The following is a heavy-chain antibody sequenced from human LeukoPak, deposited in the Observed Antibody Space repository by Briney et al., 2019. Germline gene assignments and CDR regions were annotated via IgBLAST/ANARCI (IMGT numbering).Heavy chain of an antibody. CDR1: GGSINSYY. D-gene: IGHD1-26*01. J-gene: IGHJ4*02. V-gene: IGHV4-59*01. Sequence: SETLSLTCTASGGSINSYYWSWIRQPPGKGLEWIAYIYYSGSTSYNPSLKSRVTISVDTPKNQFSLKLNSVTAADTAMYYCARLFHPALSGNYPFDYWGQGTLVTVSS. CDR2: IYYSGST. CDR3: ARLFHPALSGNYPFDY.